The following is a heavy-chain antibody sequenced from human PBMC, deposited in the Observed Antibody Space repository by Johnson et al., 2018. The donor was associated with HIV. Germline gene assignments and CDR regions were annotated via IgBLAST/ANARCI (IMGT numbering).Heavy chain of an antibody. V-gene: IGHV3-30-3*01. CDR3: ASAEIAAAATGHDAFDI. CDR2: ISYDGSNK. D-gene: IGHD6-13*01. J-gene: IGHJ3*02. Sequence: QVQLVESGGGVVQPGRSLRLSCAASGFTFSSYAMHWVRQAPGKGLEWVAVISYDGSNKYYADSVKGRFTISRDNSKNTLYLQMSSLRAEDTAVYYCASAEIAAAATGHDAFDIWGQGTMVTVSS. CDR1: GFTFSSYA.